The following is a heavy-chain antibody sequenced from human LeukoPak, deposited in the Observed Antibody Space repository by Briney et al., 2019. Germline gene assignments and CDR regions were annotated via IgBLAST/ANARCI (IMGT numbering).Heavy chain of an antibody. Sequence: SETLSPTCTVSGGSVSSSSYYWGWIRQPPGKGLEWLGTIYYSGSTYYNPSLKSRVTISVDTSKNQFSLKLSSVTAADTAVYYCAGRFLEWLLDYWGQGTLVTVSS. CDR3: AGRFLEWLLDY. CDR2: IYYSGST. D-gene: IGHD3-3*01. V-gene: IGHV4-39*01. J-gene: IGHJ4*02. CDR1: GGSVSSSSYY.